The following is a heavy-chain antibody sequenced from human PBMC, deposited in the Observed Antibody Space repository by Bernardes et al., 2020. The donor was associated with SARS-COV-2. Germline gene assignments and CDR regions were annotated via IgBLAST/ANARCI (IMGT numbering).Heavy chain of an antibody. J-gene: IGHJ4*02. D-gene: IGHD2-15*01. CDR1: GASIGDYY. V-gene: IGHV4-59*01. CDR2: IYYTAGT. CDR3: ARDVRGGTLDY. Sequence: SETLSLTCTVSGASIGDYYWSWIRQSPGKGLEWIGYIYYTAGTNYNPSLKSRVTISADRSMNQFSLKVRSVTAADTAVYYCARDVRGGTLDYWGQGTPVTVSS.